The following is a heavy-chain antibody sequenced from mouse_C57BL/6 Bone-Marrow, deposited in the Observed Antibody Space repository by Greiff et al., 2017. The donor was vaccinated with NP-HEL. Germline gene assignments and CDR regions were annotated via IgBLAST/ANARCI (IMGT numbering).Heavy chain of an antibody. CDR3: ARGHYYGSIPDY. CDR2: IYPGDGDT. Sequence: QVQLQQSGPELVKPGASVKISCKASGYAFSSSWMNWVKQRPGKGLEWIGRIYPGDGDTNYNGKFKGKATLTADKSSSTAYMQLSSLTSEDSAVYFCARGHYYGSIPDYWGQGTTLTVSS. D-gene: IGHD1-1*01. V-gene: IGHV1-82*01. J-gene: IGHJ2*01. CDR1: GYAFSSSW.